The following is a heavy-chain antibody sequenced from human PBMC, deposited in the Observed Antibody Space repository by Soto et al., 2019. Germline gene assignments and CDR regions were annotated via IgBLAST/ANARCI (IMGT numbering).Heavy chain of an antibody. CDR1: GGSITSSGYY. J-gene: IGHJ4*02. Sequence: SETLSLTCTVSGGSITSSGYYWGWVRQPPGKGLEWIGGISFKGTTYYSPSLKSRVTISVDTSKNQFSLDLSSVTAADTAVFYCARSNFWYSNQTSGYYGFDNWGQGTRVTVSS. CDR2: ISFKGTT. V-gene: IGHV4-39*01. CDR3: ARSNFWYSNQTSGYYGFDN. D-gene: IGHD3-22*01.